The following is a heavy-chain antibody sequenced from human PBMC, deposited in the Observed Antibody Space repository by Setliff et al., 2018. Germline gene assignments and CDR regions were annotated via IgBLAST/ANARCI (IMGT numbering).Heavy chain of an antibody. V-gene: IGHV1-69*08. D-gene: IGHD3-22*01. CDR1: GSSFSSYT. CDR2: FIPMEGRA. J-gene: IGHJ4*02. Sequence: SVKVSCKASGSSFSSYTISWVRQAPGQGLEWMGRFIPMEGRADYAQSFQGRVTIIADRSTSTVYMELSSLRSEDTAVYYCARDDSSGYHTTYFDYWGQGTLVTVSS. CDR3: ARDDSSGYHTTYFDY.